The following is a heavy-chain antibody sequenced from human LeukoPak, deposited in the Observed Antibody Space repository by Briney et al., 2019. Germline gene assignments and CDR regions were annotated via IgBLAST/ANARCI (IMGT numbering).Heavy chain of an antibody. Sequence: ASVKVSCKASGYTFTSYDINWVRQATGQGLEWMGWMNPNSGNTGYAQKFQGRVTMTGSASINTAYMELSSLTSDDTAVYYRARSSVGARRRIDYWGQGTLVTVSS. V-gene: IGHV1-8*01. CDR1: GYTFTSYD. CDR2: MNPNSGNT. J-gene: IGHJ4*02. D-gene: IGHD1-26*01. CDR3: ARSSVGARRRIDY.